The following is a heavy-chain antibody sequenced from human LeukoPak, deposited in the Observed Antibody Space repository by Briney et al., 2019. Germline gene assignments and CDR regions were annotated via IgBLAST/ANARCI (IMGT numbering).Heavy chain of an antibody. D-gene: IGHD6-6*01. Sequence: GGSLRLSCAASGFTFSSYAMNWVRQAPGKGLEWVSSISSGSTYMYYADSVKGRFTISRDNAQNSMYLQMNSLRAEDTAVYYCGRVGGRSKAAKGDAFDIWGQGTMVTVSS. V-gene: IGHV3-21*01. CDR1: GFTFSSYA. CDR2: ISSGSTYM. CDR3: GRVGGRSKAAKGDAFDI. J-gene: IGHJ3*02.